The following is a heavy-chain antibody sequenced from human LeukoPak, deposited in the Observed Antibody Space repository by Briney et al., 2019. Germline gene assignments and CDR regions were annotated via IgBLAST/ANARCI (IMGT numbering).Heavy chain of an antibody. D-gene: IGHD3/OR15-3a*01. Sequence: SETLSLTCSVSGVSIRSTDYFWGWVRQTPGKGLEWIGSIDYSGSTYYNPSLDSRITISLDTSKNQFSLKLSSVTAADTAVYYCAREVNHYGLRRNSFDPWGQGSKVTVSS. V-gene: IGHV4-39*07. CDR3: AREVNHYGLRRNSFDP. J-gene: IGHJ5*02. CDR2: IDYSGST. CDR1: GVSIRSTDYF.